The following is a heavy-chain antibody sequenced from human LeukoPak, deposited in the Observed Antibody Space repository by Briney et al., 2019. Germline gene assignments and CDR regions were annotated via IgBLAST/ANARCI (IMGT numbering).Heavy chain of an antibody. J-gene: IGHJ4*02. CDR2: FDPEDGET. D-gene: IGHD3-3*01. V-gene: IGHV1-24*01. CDR3: ATIRDYDFWSGYLDY. Sequence: ASVKDSCKVSGYTLTELSMHWVRQAPGKGLEWMGGFDPEDGETIYAQKFQGRVTMTEDTSTDTAYMELSSLRSEDTAVYYCATIRDYDFWSGYLDYWGQGTLVTVSS. CDR1: GYTLTELS.